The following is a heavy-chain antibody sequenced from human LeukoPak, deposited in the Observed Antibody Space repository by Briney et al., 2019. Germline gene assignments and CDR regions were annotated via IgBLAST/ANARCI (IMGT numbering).Heavy chain of an antibody. CDR3: AKRGPIYSSSPGNYFDY. CDR1: GFTFSSCG. CDR2: ISGSDDGT. V-gene: IGHV3-23*01. J-gene: IGHJ4*02. D-gene: IGHD6-6*01. Sequence: GWSLRLSCAASGFTFSSCGMTWVRQAPRAGLEWVSRISGSDDGTYYADSVKGRFTISRDNSKNTLSLQMNSLRAEDTAVYYCAKRGPIYSSSPGNYFDYWGQGTLVTVSS.